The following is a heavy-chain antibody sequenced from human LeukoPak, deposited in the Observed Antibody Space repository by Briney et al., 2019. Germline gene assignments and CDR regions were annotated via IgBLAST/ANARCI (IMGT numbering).Heavy chain of an antibody. J-gene: IGHJ4*02. CDR2: ISWEGHTT. Sequence: GGSLRLSCAASGFTFDDYAMHWVRQAPGKGLQWVSLISWEGHTTYYADSVRGRFTISRDNTKNSLFLEMKSVTTDDTAFYYCTRDTDFGSPTNYFDHWGQGTLVSVSS. V-gene: IGHV3-43*02. CDR3: TRDTDFGSPTNYFDH. D-gene: IGHD4/OR15-4a*01. CDR1: GFTFDDYA.